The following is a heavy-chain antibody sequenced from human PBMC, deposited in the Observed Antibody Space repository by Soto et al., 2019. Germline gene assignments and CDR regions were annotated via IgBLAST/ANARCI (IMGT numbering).Heavy chain of an antibody. V-gene: IGHV3-23*01. D-gene: IGHD3-10*01. CDR2: ISGSADSS. CDR1: GFTFSSFG. J-gene: IGHJ4*02. CDR3: AKKVNSGSGSQYFDY. Sequence: PGGSLRLSCTASGFTFSSFGMAWVRQAPGKGLEWVSAISGSADSSYYADSVKGRFTISRDNPKNTLYLQMDSLRAEDTAIYYCAKKVNSGSGSQYFDYFGQGTLFTVCS.